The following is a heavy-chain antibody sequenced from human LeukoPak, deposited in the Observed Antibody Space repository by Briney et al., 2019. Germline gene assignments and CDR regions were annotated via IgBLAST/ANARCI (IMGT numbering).Heavy chain of an antibody. J-gene: IGHJ4*02. CDR3: ARAGSGYSGYERI. CDR1: GYTFTGYY. D-gene: IGHD5-12*01. CDR2: INPNSGGT. V-gene: IGHV1-2*02. Sequence: GASVKVSCKASGYTFTGYYMHWVRQAPGQGLEWMGWINPNSGGTNYAQKFQGRVTMTRDTSISTAYMEPSRLRSDDTAVYYCARAGSGYSGYERIWGQGTLVTVSS.